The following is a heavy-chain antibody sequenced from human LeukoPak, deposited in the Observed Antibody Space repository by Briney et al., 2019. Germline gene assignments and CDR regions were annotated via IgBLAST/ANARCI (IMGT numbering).Heavy chain of an antibody. CDR1: GFTFSGHS. Sequence: GGSLRLSCAASGFTFSGHSMNWVRQAPGKGLEWVSSISSSSSYIYYADSVKGRFTISRDNAKNSLYLQMNSLRAEDTAVYYCAREDDILTGYGMDVWGQGTTVTVSS. J-gene: IGHJ6*02. D-gene: IGHD3-9*01. CDR2: ISSSSSYI. V-gene: IGHV3-21*01. CDR3: AREDDILTGYGMDV.